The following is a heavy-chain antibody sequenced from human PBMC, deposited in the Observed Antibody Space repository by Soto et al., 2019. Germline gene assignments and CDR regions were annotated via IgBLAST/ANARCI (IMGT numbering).Heavy chain of an antibody. Sequence: GASVQVSCPAYFYRITSLDINWVRQTAGQGLEWMGWMQPSTGRTGYAQKFQGRVTMTRDTSINTAYMELTTLTSDDTAFYYCARGVSAGVDYWGQGTLVTVSS. CDR1: FYRITSLD. CDR2: MQPSTGRT. V-gene: IGHV1-8*01. D-gene: IGHD1-26*01. J-gene: IGHJ4*02. CDR3: ARGVSAGVDY.